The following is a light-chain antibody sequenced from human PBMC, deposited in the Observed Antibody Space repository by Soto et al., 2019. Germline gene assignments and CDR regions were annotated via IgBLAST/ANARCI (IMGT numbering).Light chain of an antibody. CDR3: SSYTSSNTPWV. CDR2: DVT. CDR1: SSDVGGYNY. V-gene: IGLV2-14*01. J-gene: IGLJ3*02. Sequence: QSVLTQPASVSGSPGQSITISCTGTSSDVGGYNYVAWYQQHPGKAPKLMIFDVTNRPSGVSNRFSGSKSGDTASLTISGLQAEDEADYYCSSYTSSNTPWVFGGGTKLTVL.